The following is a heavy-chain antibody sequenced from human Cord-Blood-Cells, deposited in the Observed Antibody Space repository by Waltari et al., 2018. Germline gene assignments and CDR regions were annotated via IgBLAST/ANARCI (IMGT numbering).Heavy chain of an antibody. Sequence: EVQLVESGGGLVQPGGSLKLSCAASGFTFSGPAMHWVRQASGKGLEWVGRIRSKANSYATAYAASVKGRFTISRDDSKNTAYLQMNSLKTEDTAVYYCTRGNDYGDYWGQGTLVTVSS. CDR1: GFTFSGPA. V-gene: IGHV3-73*01. CDR2: IRSKANSYAT. D-gene: IGHD2-8*01. J-gene: IGHJ4*02. CDR3: TRGNDYGDY.